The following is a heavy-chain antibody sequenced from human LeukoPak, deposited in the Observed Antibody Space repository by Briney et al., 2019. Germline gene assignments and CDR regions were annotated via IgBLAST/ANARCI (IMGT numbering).Heavy chain of an antibody. CDR1: GYTFTGYY. CDR2: INPNSGGT. J-gene: IGHJ3*02. Sequence: ASAKVSCKASGYTFTGYYMHWVRQAPGQGLEWMGWINPNSGGTNYAQKFQGRVTMTRNTSISTAYMELSSLRSEDTAVYYCARGGKGYCSGGSCRRYAFDIWGQGTMVTVSS. D-gene: IGHD2-15*01. CDR3: ARGGKGYCSGGSCRRYAFDI. V-gene: IGHV1-2*02.